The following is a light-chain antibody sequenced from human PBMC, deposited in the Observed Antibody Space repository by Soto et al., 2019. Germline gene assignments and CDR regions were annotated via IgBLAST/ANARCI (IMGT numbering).Light chain of an antibody. J-gene: IGLJ2*01. CDR3: SSPSGISTLGV. CDR1: SSDVGGYNY. Sequence: QSALTQPASMSGSPGQSITISCTGTSSDVGGYNYVSWYRQHPGKAPKLMIYDVNNRPSGVSHRFSGSKSGNTASLTIAGGQAEDEADYYCSSPSGISTLGVFGGGTKVTVL. CDR2: DVN. V-gene: IGLV2-14*03.